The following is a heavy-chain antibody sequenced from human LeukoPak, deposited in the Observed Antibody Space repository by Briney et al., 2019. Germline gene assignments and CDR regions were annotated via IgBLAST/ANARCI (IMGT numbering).Heavy chain of an antibody. J-gene: IGHJ3*02. CDR2: IKQDGSEK. Sequence: GGSLRLSCAASGFTFSSYWMSWVRQAPGKGLEWVANIKQDGSEKYYVDSVKGRFTISRDNAKNSLYLQMNSRRAEDTAVYYCARDLGGDILAGAYSRTPKWWVFDIWGQGTMVTVSS. CDR3: ARDLGGDILAGAYSRTPKWWVFDI. CDR1: GFTFSSYW. D-gene: IGHD2-15*01. V-gene: IGHV3-7*01.